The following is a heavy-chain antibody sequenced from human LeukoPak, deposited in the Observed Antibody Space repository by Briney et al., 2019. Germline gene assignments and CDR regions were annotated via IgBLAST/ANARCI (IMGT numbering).Heavy chain of an antibody. D-gene: IGHD5-12*01. CDR2: ISSSSSYI. CDR3: AGDIVATIGGLYYNYYGMDV. Sequence: GGSLRLSCAASGFTFSSYSMNWVRQAPGEGLEWVSSISSSSSYIYYADSVKGRFTISRDNAKNSLYLQMNSPRAEDTAVYYCAGDIVATIGGLYYNYYGMDVWGQGTTVTVSS. V-gene: IGHV3-21*01. J-gene: IGHJ6*02. CDR1: GFTFSSYS.